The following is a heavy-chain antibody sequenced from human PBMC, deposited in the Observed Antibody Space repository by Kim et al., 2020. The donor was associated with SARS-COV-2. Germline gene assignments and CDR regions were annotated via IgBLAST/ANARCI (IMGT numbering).Heavy chain of an antibody. CDR3: ARGNDYYGSEY. CDR1: GGASTGYH. V-gene: IGHV4-34*01. J-gene: IGHJ4*02. CDR2: ISHRGKT. Sequence: SETLSLTCGVSGGASTGYHWTWVRQSPGQGLEWIGQISHRGKTDYNPSLKSRIILSVDTSKNQFYLNMTSVTAADRAIYFCARGNDYYGSEYWGQGTLVTVSS. D-gene: IGHD3-10*01.